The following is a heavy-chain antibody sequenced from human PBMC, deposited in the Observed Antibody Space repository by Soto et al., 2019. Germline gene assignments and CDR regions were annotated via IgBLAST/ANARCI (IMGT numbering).Heavy chain of an antibody. Sequence: GESLKISCKTSGYSFISYWVAWVRQLPGKGLEWMGTFYPGDSTSTYSPSFQGQVTISVDKSISTAYLQLSSLKASDTAMYYCARIIGYCRNNDCSWTFDIWGQGTMVTVSS. D-gene: IGHD2-15*01. V-gene: IGHV5-51*01. CDR1: GYSFISYW. J-gene: IGHJ3*02. CDR2: FYPGDSTS. CDR3: ARIIGYCRNNDCSWTFDI.